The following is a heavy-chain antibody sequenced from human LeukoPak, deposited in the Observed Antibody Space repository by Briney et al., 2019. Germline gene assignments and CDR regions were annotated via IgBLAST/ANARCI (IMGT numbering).Heavy chain of an antibody. Sequence: PSETLSLTCTVAGGSLSGYYWSWIRQPPGKRLEWIGYIYYSGSTNYNPSLQSRVTILVDTSKNQVSLKLSSVTAADTAVYYCARTAVVTPYFHYWGQGTLVTVSS. CDR2: IYYSGST. J-gene: IGHJ4*02. CDR3: ARTAVVTPYFHY. D-gene: IGHD4-23*01. V-gene: IGHV4-59*01. CDR1: GGSLSGYY.